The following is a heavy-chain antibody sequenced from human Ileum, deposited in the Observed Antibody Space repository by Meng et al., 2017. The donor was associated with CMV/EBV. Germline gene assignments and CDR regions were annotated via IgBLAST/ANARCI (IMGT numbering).Heavy chain of an antibody. CDR3: ARGGGCSSTTCYYYYYYGLDV. Sequence: GGSLRLSCAASGFTFSSYWMSWVRQAPGKGLEWVANIKQDGSEKYYVDSVKGRFTISRDNAKNAVYLQMNSLRAEDTAVYYCARGGGCSSTTCYYYYYYGLDVWGQGTTVTVSS. V-gene: IGHV3-7*01. CDR1: GFTFSSYW. CDR2: IKQDGSEK. D-gene: IGHD2-2*01. J-gene: IGHJ6*02.